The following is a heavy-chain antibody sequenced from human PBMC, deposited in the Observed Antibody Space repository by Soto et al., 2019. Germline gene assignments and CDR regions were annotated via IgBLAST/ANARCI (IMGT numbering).Heavy chain of an antibody. CDR1: GGTFSSYA. Sequence: SVKVSCKASGGTFSSYAISWVRQAPGQGLEWMGGIIPIFGTANYAQKFQGRVTITADESTSTAYMELSSLRSEDTAVYYCAREPYCSSTSCHPYTNWFDPWGQGTLVTVYS. J-gene: IGHJ5*02. CDR2: IIPIFGTA. V-gene: IGHV1-69*01. D-gene: IGHD2-2*01. CDR3: AREPYCSSTSCHPYTNWFDP.